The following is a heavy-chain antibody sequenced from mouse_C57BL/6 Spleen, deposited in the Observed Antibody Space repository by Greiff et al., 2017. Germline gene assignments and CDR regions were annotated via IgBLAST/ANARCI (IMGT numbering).Heavy chain of an antibody. CDR2: ISSGSSTI. CDR3: ATYYSNPAWFAC. J-gene: IGHJ3*01. D-gene: IGHD2-5*01. CDR1: GFTFSDYG. V-gene: IGHV5-17*01. Sequence: EVKVVESGGGLVKPGGSLKLSCAASGFTFSDYGMHWVRQAPEKGLEWVAYISSGSSTIYYADTVKGRFTISSDNAKNTLFLQMTSLRSEDTAMYYFATYYSNPAWFACWGQGTLVTVSA.